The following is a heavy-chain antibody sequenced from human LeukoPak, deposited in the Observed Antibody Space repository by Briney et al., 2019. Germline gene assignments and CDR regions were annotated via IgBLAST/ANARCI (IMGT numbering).Heavy chain of an antibody. CDR2: ISSSSSYI. Sequence: GGSLRLSCAASGFTFSSYSMNWVRQAPGKGLEWVSSISSSSSYIYYADSVKGRFTISRDNSKNTLYLLMNSLRAEDTAVYYCAKALSGSPPKPFDYWGQGTLVTVSS. V-gene: IGHV3-21*01. J-gene: IGHJ4*02. CDR1: GFTFSSYS. D-gene: IGHD1-26*01. CDR3: AKALSGSPPKPFDY.